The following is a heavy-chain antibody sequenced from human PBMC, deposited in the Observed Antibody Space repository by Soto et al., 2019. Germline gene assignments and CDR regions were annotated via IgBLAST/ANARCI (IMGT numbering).Heavy chain of an antibody. Sequence: QVQLQESGPGLVKPSETLSLTCTVSSGSISSYYWSWIRQPPGKGLEWIGYIYYSGSTNYNPSLKRRVTISVDTSKNQFSLKLSSVTAADTAVYYCARRWGDAFDFWGQGTMVTVSS. CDR2: IYYSGST. V-gene: IGHV4-59*01. CDR1: SGSISSYY. J-gene: IGHJ3*01. CDR3: ARRWGDAFDF. D-gene: IGHD1-26*01.